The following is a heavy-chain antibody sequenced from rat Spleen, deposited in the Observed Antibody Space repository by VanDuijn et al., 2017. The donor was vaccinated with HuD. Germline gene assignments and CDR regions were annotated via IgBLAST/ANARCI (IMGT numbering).Heavy chain of an antibody. V-gene: IGHV5-7*01. CDR3: ATHNSGYFDY. CDR2: INYDGSST. D-gene: IGHD4-3*01. Sequence: EVQLVESGGGLVQPGRSLKLSCAASGFTFSDYNMAWVRQAPKKGLEWVANINYDGSSTYYRDSVKGRFTISRDNAKNTLYLQMDSLRPEDTATYYCATHNSGYFDYWGQGVMVTVSS. J-gene: IGHJ2*01. CDR1: GFTFSDYN.